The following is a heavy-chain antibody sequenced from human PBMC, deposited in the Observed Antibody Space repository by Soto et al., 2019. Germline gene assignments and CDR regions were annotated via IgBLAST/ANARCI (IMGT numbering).Heavy chain of an antibody. V-gene: IGHV3-7*01. CDR3: ARDLVDYSNYVPYYYYYMDV. CDR2: IKQDGSEK. D-gene: IGHD4-4*01. J-gene: IGHJ6*03. Sequence: GGSLRLSCAASGFTFSSYWMSWVRQAPGKGLEWVANIKQDGSEKYYVDSVKGRFTISRDNAKNSLYLQMNSLRAEDTAVYYCARDLVDYSNYVPYYYYYMDVWGKGTTVTAP. CDR1: GFTFSSYW.